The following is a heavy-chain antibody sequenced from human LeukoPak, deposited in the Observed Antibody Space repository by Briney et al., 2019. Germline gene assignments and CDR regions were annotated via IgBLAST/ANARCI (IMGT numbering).Heavy chain of an antibody. CDR1: GDSLGSGMYY. Sequence: AETLSLTCTVSGDSLGSGMYYWGWIRQAPGKGLTWIGSIYHSRSIFYNASFESRVAMSVDPSNNQFSLQLSSVTAADTAVYYCARNSSDCSSTSCYHSPPYTSSAKRYNWFDPWGHGTLVTVSS. CDR2: IYHSRSI. D-gene: IGHD2-2*01. J-gene: IGHJ5*02. V-gene: IGHV4-39*01. CDR3: ARNSSDCSSTSCYHSPPYTSSAKRYNWFDP.